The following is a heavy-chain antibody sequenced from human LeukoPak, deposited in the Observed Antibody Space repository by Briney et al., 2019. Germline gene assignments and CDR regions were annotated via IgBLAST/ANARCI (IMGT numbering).Heavy chain of an antibody. V-gene: IGHV3-11*01. J-gene: IGHJ4*02. CDR2: ISNTATTI. D-gene: IGHD1-26*01. CDR3: ARNNSGAYGD. CDR1: GFTFSDYY. Sequence: GGSLRLSCAASGFTFSDYYMMWIRQAPGKGLEWISYISNTATTIYYADSVKGRFTISRDNAKNLLFLQMNRLRVEDTAVYYCARNNSGAYGDSGQGTLVTVSS.